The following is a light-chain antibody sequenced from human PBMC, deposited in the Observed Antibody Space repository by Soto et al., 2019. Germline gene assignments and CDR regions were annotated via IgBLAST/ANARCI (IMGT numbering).Light chain of an antibody. CDR3: NSYTNSSAVV. CDR2: EVT. V-gene: IGLV2-14*01. J-gene: IGLJ2*01. CDR1: RDDIGAYDY. Sequence: QSVLTQPASVSGCPGQSITSSCAGTRDDIGAYDYVSWYQQHPGNAPKLLVYEVTNRPSGVSDRFSGSKSGNTASLTISGLQAEDEADYYCNSYTNSSAVVFGGGT.